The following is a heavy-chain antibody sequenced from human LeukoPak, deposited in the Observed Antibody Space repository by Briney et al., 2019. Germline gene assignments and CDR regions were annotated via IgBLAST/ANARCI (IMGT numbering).Heavy chain of an antibody. D-gene: IGHD5-12*01. V-gene: IGHV4-30-4*01. CDR2: IYYSGST. J-gene: IGHJ3*02. CDR1: GGSISSYY. CDR3: AREWLDAFDI. Sequence: SETLSLTCTVSGGSISSYYWSWIRQPPGKGLEWIGYIYYSGSTYYNPSLKSRVTISVDTSKNQFSLKLSSVTAADTAVYYCAREWLDAFDIWGQGTMVTVSS.